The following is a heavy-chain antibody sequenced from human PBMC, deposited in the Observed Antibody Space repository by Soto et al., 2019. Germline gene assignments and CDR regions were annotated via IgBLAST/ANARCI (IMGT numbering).Heavy chain of an antibody. V-gene: IGHV1-18*01. CDR1: GYIFTSYG. J-gene: IGHJ4*02. Sequence: QVQLVQSGAEVEKPGASVKVSCKASGYIFTSYGITWVRQAPGQGLEWMGWISAYKGDTKYAQTVQDRVTMTTDTSTRTAYMELRSLTSDDTAVYYCARGAVAGKSPPHHGFDYWGQGTLVTVSS. D-gene: IGHD6-19*01. CDR3: ARGAVAGKSPPHHGFDY. CDR2: ISAYKGDT.